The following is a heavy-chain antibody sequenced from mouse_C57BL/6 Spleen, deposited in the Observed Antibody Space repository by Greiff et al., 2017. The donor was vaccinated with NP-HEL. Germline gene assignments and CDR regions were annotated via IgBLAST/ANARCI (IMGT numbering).Heavy chain of an antibody. CDR3: ARHGSSNYLLPFDY. CDR2: IDPSDSYT. CDR1: GYTFTSYW. D-gene: IGHD2-5*01. J-gene: IGHJ2*01. Sequence: QVQLQQPGAELVMPGASVKLSCKASGYTFTSYWMHWVKQRPGQGLEWIGEIDPSDSYTNYNQKFKGKSTLTVDKSSSTAYMQLSSLTSEDSAVYYCARHGSSNYLLPFDYWGQGTTLTVSS. V-gene: IGHV1-69*01.